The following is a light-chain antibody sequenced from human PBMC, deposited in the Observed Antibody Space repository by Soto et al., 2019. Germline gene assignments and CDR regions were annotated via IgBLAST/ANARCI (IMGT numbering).Light chain of an antibody. CDR3: KQYQTYST. Sequence: DIQMTQSPSTLSASVGDRVTITCRASQSIRSLLAWYQQKPGKAPKVLIYDASSLGSGVPSRFSGSGSGTEFPLTISSLQPDDFATYFCKQYQTYSTFGQGTRLEIK. J-gene: IGKJ5*01. CDR2: DAS. CDR1: QSIRSL. V-gene: IGKV1-5*01.